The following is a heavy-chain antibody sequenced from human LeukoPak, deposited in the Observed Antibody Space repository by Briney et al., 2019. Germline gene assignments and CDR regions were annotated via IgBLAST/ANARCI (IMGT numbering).Heavy chain of an antibody. CDR2: ISAYGGST. D-gene: IGHD4-23*01. V-gene: IGHV3-23*01. CDR1: GFTFSSYA. Sequence: GGSLRLSCAASGFTFSSYAMNWVRQAPGKGLEWVSGISAYGGSTYYADSVKGRFTISRDNSKNTLYLQMNSLKTEDTAVYYCTTYDYGGNSGELWGQGTLVTVSS. CDR3: TTYDYGGNSGEL. J-gene: IGHJ4*02.